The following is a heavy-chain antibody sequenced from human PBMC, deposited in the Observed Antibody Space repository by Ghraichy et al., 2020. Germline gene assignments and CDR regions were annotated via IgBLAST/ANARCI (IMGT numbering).Heavy chain of an antibody. V-gene: IGHV3-43D*04. CDR3: AKPQSSGWNYGMDV. CDR2: ISWDGGST. D-gene: IGHD6-19*01. CDR1: GFTFDDYA. J-gene: IGHJ6*02. Sequence: GGSLRLSCAASGFTFDDYAMHWVRQAPGKGLEWVSLISWDGGSTYYADSVKGRFTISRDNSKNSLYLQMNSLRAEDTALYYCAKPQSSGWNYGMDVWGQGTTVTVSS.